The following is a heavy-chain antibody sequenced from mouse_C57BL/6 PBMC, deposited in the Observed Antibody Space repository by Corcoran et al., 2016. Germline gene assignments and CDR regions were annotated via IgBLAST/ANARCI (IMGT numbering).Heavy chain of an antibody. Sequence: QIQLVQSGPELKKPGETVKISCKASGYTFTTYGMSWVKQAPGKGLTWMGWINTYSGVPTYADDFKVRFAFSLETSASTAYLQINNLKNEDPATDCFARGYGNWYFDGWGTGTTVTVSS. CDR1: GYTFTTYG. D-gene: IGHD2-10*02. CDR2: INTYSGVP. J-gene: IGHJ1*03. CDR3: ARGYGNWYFDG. V-gene: IGHV9-3*01.